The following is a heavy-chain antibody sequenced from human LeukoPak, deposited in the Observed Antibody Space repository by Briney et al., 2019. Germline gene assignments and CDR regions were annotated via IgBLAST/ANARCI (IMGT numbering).Heavy chain of an antibody. Sequence: SETLSLTCTVSGGSISSSSYYWGWIRQPPGKGLEWIGSIYYSGSTYYNPSLKSRVTISVDTSKNQFSLKLSSVTAADTAVYYCAGGYSYANPPDYWGQGTLVTVSS. D-gene: IGHD5-18*01. CDR2: IYYSGST. V-gene: IGHV4-39*07. CDR1: GGSISSSSYY. CDR3: AGGYSYANPPDY. J-gene: IGHJ4*02.